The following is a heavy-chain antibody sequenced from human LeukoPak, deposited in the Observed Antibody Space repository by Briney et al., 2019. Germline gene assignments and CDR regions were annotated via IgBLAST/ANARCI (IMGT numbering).Heavy chain of an antibody. J-gene: IGHJ6*02. CDR2: IKSKTDGGTT. V-gene: IGHV3-15*01. CDR1: GFTFSNAW. Sequence: PGGSLRLSCAASGFTFSNAWMSWVRQAPGKGLEWVGRIKSKTDGGTTDYAAPVKGRFTISRDDSKNTLYLQMNSLKTGDTAVYYCTTTYSSGWYGGDYYYGMDVWGQGTTVTVSS. CDR3: TTTYSSGWYGGDYYYGMDV. D-gene: IGHD6-19*01.